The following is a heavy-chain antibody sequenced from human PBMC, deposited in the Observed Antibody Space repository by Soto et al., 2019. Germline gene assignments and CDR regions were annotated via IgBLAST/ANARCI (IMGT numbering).Heavy chain of an antibody. V-gene: IGHV3-30-3*01. CDR3: AREVMPGSIAVAGRSGSDP. Sequence: GGSLRLSCAASGFTFSSYAMHWVRQAPGKGLEWVAVISYDGSNKYYADSVKGRFTISRDNSKNTLYLQMNSLRAEDTAVYYCAREVMPGSIAVAGRSGSDPWGQGTLVTVSS. CDR2: ISYDGSNK. J-gene: IGHJ5*02. CDR1: GFTFSSYA. D-gene: IGHD6-19*01.